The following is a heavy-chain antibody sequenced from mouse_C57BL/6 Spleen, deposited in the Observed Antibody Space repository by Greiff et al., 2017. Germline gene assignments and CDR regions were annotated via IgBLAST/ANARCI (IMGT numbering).Heavy chain of an antibody. Sequence: QVQLQQSGPELVKPGASVKISCKAFGYAFSSSWMNWVKQRPGKGLEWIGRIYPGDGDTNYNGKFKGKATLTADKSSSTAYMQLSSLTSEDSAVYFCARDYDYWYFDVWGTGTTVTVSS. J-gene: IGHJ1*03. CDR3: ARDYDYWYFDV. CDR1: GYAFSSSW. V-gene: IGHV1-82*01. D-gene: IGHD2-4*01. CDR2: IYPGDGDT.